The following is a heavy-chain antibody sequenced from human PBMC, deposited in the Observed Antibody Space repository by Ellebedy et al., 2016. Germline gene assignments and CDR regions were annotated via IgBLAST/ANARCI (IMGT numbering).Heavy chain of an antibody. D-gene: IGHD1-26*01. Sequence: GESLKISXAASGFTFSSYGMHWVRQAPGKGLEWVAVIWYDGSNKYYADSVKGRFTISRDNSKNTLYLQMNSLRAEDTAVYYCYSFEVGATKGFDYWGQGTLVTVSS. J-gene: IGHJ4*02. CDR1: GFTFSSYG. V-gene: IGHV3-30*02. CDR2: IWYDGSNK. CDR3: YSFEVGATKGFDY.